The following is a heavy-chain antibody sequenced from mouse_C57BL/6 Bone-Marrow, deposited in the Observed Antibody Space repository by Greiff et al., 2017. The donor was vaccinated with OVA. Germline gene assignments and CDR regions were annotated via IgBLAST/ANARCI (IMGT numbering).Heavy chain of an antibody. CDR3: ASVLGYYAMDY. Sequence: VQLQQPGAELVRPGSSVKLSCKASGYTFTSYWMDWVKQRPGQGLEWIGNIYPSDSETNYNQKFKDKATLTVDKSSSTAYMQRSSLTSDDSAVYYCASVLGYYAMDYWGQGTSVTVSS. CDR2: IYPSDSET. D-gene: IGHD4-1*01. V-gene: IGHV1-61*01. CDR1: GYTFTSYW. J-gene: IGHJ4*01.